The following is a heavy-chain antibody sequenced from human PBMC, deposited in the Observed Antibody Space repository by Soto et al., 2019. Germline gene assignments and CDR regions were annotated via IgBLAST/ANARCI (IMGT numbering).Heavy chain of an antibody. D-gene: IGHD3-22*01. CDR3: VYDSSGYTDY. Sequence: PGGSLRLSCTASGFTFGDYAMSWFRQAPEEGLEWVGFIRSKAYGGTTEYAASVKGRFTISRDDSKSIAYLQMNSLKTEDTAVYYCVYDSSGYTDYWGQGTLVTVSS. J-gene: IGHJ4*02. V-gene: IGHV3-49*03. CDR2: IRSKAYGGTT. CDR1: GFTFGDYA.